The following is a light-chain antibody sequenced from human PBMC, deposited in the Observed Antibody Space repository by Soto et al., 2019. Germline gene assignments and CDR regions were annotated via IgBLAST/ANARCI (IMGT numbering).Light chain of an antibody. Sequence: DIQMTQSPSTLSGSVGDRVTITCRASQTISSWLALYQQKPGKAPKLLIYTTSSLQSGVPSRFSGSGSETDFTLTISSLQPEDFATYSCQQSYNTTWTFGQGTKVDIK. CDR2: TTS. CDR1: QTISSW. CDR3: QQSYNTTWT. V-gene: IGKV1-39*01. J-gene: IGKJ1*01.